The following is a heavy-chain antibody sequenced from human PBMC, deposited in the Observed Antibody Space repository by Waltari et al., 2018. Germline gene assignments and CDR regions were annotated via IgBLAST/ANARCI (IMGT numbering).Heavy chain of an antibody. D-gene: IGHD2-2*02. J-gene: IGHJ4*02. CDR3: AREGGYCSSASCYKYFDY. CDR1: GFTFSSYW. Sequence: EVQLVESGGGLVQPGGSLRLSCVASGFTFSSYWMHWVRQAPGKGLEWVSRIYTDGSRTSYADSVEGRFTISRDNAKNTLYLQMNSLRAEDTAVYYCAREGGYCSSASCYKYFDYWGQGTLVTVSS. V-gene: IGHV3-74*01. CDR2: IYTDGSRT.